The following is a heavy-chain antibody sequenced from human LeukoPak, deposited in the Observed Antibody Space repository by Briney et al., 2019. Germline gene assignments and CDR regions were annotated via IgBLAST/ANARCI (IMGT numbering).Heavy chain of an antibody. CDR1: GFTFSSYE. V-gene: IGHV3-48*03. CDR3: ARDRDSSGYGLDY. D-gene: IGHD3-22*01. CDR2: ISSSGSTI. Sequence: PGGSLRLSCAASGFTFSSYEMNWVRQAPGRGLEWVSYISSSGSTIYYADSVKGRFTISRDNAKNSLYLQMNSLRAEDTAVYYCARDRDSSGYGLDYWGQGTLVTLSS. J-gene: IGHJ4*02.